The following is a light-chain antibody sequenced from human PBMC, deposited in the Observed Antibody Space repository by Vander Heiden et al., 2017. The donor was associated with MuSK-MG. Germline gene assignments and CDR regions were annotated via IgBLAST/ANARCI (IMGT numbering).Light chain of an antibody. CDR1: SGGIASNY. J-gene: IGLJ2*01. CDR3: QSYDGNDVV. V-gene: IGLV6-57*01. Sequence: NFRLTQPHSVSESPGKTITISCTRSSGGIASNYVQWYQQRPGSSPTPLIYDDDQRHSGVSKRFSGSIDTSSNSASLTISGLKTEDEAAYYCQSYDGNDVVFGGGTKLTVL. CDR2: DDD.